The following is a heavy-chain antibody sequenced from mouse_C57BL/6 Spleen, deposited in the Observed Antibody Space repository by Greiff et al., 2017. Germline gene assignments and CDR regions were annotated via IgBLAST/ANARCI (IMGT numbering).Heavy chain of an antibody. CDR3: ARSMYYYGSSYDAMDY. CDR1: GYTFTDYY. V-gene: IGHV1-19*01. Sequence: EVHLVESGPVLVKPGASVKMSCKASGYTFTDYYMNWVKQSHGKSLEWIGVINPYNGGTSYNQKFKGKATLTFDKSSSTAYMELNTLTSEDSAVYYCARSMYYYGSSYDAMDYWGQGTSVTVSS. D-gene: IGHD1-1*01. J-gene: IGHJ4*01. CDR2: INPYNGGT.